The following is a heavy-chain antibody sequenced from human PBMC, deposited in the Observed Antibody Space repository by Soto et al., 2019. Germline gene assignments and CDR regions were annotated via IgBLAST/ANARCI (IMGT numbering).Heavy chain of an antibody. CDR2: IIPIFGTA. V-gene: IGHV1-69*12. CDR1: GGTFSSYA. J-gene: IGHJ6*02. CDR3: ASPPTTGNSYYYGMDV. D-gene: IGHD4-17*01. Sequence: QVQLVQSGAEVKKPGSSVKVSCKASGGTFSSYAISWVRQAPGQGLEWMGGIIPIFGTANYAQKFQGRVTITADESTSTAYMDLSRLRSEDTAVYYCASPPTTGNSYYYGMDVWGQGTTVTVSS.